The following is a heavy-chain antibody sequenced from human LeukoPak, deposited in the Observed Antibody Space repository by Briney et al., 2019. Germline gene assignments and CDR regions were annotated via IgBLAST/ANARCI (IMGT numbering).Heavy chain of an antibody. Sequence: GGSLRLSCAASGFTFSSYSMTWVRQAPGKGLEWVSSISSSSSYIYYADSVKGRFTISRDNAKNSLYLQMNSLRAEDTAVYYCARECHGDQGYGMDVWGQGTTVTVSS. CDR2: ISSSSSYI. J-gene: IGHJ6*02. CDR3: ARECHGDQGYGMDV. V-gene: IGHV3-21*01. D-gene: IGHD4-17*01. CDR1: GFTFSSYS.